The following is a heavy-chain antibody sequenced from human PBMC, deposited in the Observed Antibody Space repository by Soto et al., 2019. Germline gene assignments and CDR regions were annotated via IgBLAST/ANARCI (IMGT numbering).Heavy chain of an antibody. J-gene: IGHJ2*01. D-gene: IGHD6-19*01. CDR3: ARDQISSSGWDWYFDL. CDR1: GFTFSSYG. CDR2: IWYDGSNK. Sequence: GGSLRLSCAASGFTFSSYGMHWVRQAPGKGLEWVAVIWYDGSNKYYADSVKGRFTISRDNSKNTLYLQMNSLRAEDTAVYYCARDQISSSGWDWYFDLWGRGTLVTVSS. V-gene: IGHV3-33*01.